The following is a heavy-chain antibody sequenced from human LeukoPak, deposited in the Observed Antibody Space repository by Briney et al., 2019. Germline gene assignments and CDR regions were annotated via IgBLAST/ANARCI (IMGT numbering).Heavy chain of an antibody. V-gene: IGHV3-21*01. D-gene: IGHD4-17*01. CDR1: GFTFSSYS. CDR2: ISSSSSYI. CDR3: ARDRVYGDYGGDY. J-gene: IGHJ4*02. Sequence: GGSLRLSCAASGFTFSSYSMNCVRQAPGKGLEWVSSISSSSSYIYYADSVNGRFTISRDNAKNSLYLQMNSLRAEDTAVYYCARDRVYGDYGGDYWGQGTLVTVSS.